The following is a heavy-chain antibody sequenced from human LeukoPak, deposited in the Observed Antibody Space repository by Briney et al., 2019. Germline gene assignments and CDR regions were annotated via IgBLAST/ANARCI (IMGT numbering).Heavy chain of an antibody. D-gene: IGHD6-19*01. V-gene: IGHV3-23*01. CDR1: GFTFNTYD. CDR2: ISGSGSST. CDR3: AKDPRYNSYYFDY. Sequence: GGSLRLSCAASGFTFNTYDITWVRQAPGKGLEWVSAISGSGSSTYYADSVKGRFTSSRDNSKNTLDLQMNSLRAEDTAVYYCAKDPRYNSYYFDYWGQGTLVTVSS. J-gene: IGHJ4*02.